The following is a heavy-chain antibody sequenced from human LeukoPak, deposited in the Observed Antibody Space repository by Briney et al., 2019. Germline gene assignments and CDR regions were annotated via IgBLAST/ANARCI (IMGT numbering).Heavy chain of an antibody. D-gene: IGHD4-23*01. CDR3: ARRDSSGGNPVLDY. Sequence: PSETLSLTCTVSGGSIGSSTSYWGWIRQPPGKGLEWIGSVFHSGTTYYNQSLKSRITISVDTSKNQFSLRLSSVTAADTAVYYCARRDSSGGNPVLDYWGQGTLVTVSS. CDR2: VFHSGTT. J-gene: IGHJ4*02. V-gene: IGHV4-39*01. CDR1: GGSIGSSTSY.